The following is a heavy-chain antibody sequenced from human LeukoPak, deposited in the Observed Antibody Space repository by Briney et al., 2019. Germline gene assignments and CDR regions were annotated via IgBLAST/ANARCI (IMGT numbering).Heavy chain of an antibody. V-gene: IGHV1-46*01. Sequence: ASVKVSCKASGYTFTSYYMHWVRQAPGQGLEWMGIINPSGGSTSYAQKFQGRVTMTRDTSTSTVYMELSSLRSEDTAVYYCAREGDTTGVSGTEFDYWGQGVLVIVSS. J-gene: IGHJ4*02. D-gene: IGHD6-19*01. CDR1: GYTFTSYY. CDR3: AREGDTTGVSGTEFDY. CDR2: INPSGGST.